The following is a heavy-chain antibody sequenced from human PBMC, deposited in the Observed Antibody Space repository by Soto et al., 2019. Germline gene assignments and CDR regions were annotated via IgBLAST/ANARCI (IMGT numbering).Heavy chain of an antibody. CDR3: TKGFKLDYGGSGSDYFDY. J-gene: IGHJ4*02. D-gene: IGHD3-10*01. Sequence: EVQLVESGGGLVQPGRSLRLSCAASGFTFDDYAMHWVRQARGKGLEWVSGISWNSGSVGYAESVKGRFTISRDKAKNSLYLQMNSLTPDDTALYYCTKGFKLDYGGSGSDYFDYWGQGSLVTVSS. CDR1: GFTFDDYA. V-gene: IGHV3-9*01. CDR2: ISWNSGSV.